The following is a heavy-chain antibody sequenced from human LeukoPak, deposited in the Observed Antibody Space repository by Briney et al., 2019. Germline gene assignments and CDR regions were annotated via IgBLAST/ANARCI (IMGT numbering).Heavy chain of an antibody. CDR2: IYPGDSDT. V-gene: IGHV5-51*01. Sequence: PGESLKISCKGSGYSFTSYWIGWVRQMPGKGPEWMGIIYPGDSDTRYSPSFQGQVTISADKSISTAYLQWSSLKASDTAMYYCASNYYDSSGYYYGDAFDIWGQGTMVTVSS. CDR1: GYSFTSYW. J-gene: IGHJ3*02. CDR3: ASNYYDSSGYYYGDAFDI. D-gene: IGHD3-22*01.